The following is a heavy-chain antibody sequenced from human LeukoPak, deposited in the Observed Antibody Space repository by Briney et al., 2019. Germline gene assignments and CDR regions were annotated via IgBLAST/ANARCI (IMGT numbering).Heavy chain of an antibody. J-gene: IGHJ4*02. CDR3: ARGRDYGDYSPHSDY. V-gene: IGHV4-31*03. CDR2: IYYSGST. CDR1: GGSISSGGYY. D-gene: IGHD4-17*01. Sequence: SSETLSLTCTVSGGSISSGGYYWSWIRQHPGKGLEWIGYIYYSGSTYYNPSLKSRVTISVDTSKNQFSLKLSSVTAADTAVYYCARGRDYGDYSPHSDYWGQGTLVTVSS.